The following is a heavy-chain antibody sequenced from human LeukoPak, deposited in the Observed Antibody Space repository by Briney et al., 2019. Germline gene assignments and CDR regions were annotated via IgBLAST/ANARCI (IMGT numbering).Heavy chain of an antibody. J-gene: IGHJ4*02. CDR3: AKDGSGSHYPLLY. CDR2: ISGSGGST. D-gene: IGHD3-10*01. CDR1: GFTFSSYA. Sequence: GGSLRLSCAASGFTFSSYAMSWVRQAPGKGLEWVSVISGSGGSTYYADSVKGRFTISRDNSKNTLYLQMNSLGAEDTAVYYCAKDGSGSHYPLLYWGQGTLVTVSS. V-gene: IGHV3-23*01.